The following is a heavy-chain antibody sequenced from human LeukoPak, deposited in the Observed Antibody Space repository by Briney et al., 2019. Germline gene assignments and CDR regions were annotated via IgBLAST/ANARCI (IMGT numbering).Heavy chain of an antibody. CDR3: ARGVSGNWFDP. CDR1: GFTFSSSA. CDR2: ISGSGSRT. J-gene: IGHJ5*02. V-gene: IGHV3-23*01. D-gene: IGHD3-10*01. Sequence: GGSLRLSCAASGFTFSSSAMNWVRQAPGKGLEWVSGISGSGSRTFYADSVKGRFTISRDNAKTTLYLQMNSLRAEDTAVYYCARGVSGNWFDPGGQGTLVPVSS.